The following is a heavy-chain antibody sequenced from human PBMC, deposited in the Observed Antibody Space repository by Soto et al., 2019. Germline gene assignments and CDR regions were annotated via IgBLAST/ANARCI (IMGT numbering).Heavy chain of an antibody. CDR3: ARVQGGEFLKGSGMDV. V-gene: IGHV4-59*01. CDR2: IYYSGET. D-gene: IGHD3-10*01. J-gene: IGHJ6*02. Sequence: QVQLQESGPGLVKPSETLSLTCTVSGDSISRYYWSWIRLSPGKGLEWIGYIYYSGETNYNPSVXGXVXIXXDRTKNQFSLKLSSVTAADTAVYYCARVQGGEFLKGSGMDVWGQGTTVTVSS. CDR1: GDSISRYY.